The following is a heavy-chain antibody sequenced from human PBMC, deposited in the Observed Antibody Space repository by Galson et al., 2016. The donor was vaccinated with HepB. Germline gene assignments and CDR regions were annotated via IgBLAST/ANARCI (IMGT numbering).Heavy chain of an antibody. CDR3: ARDRHQYSSGWYVGGMDV. CDR2: ISAYNGNT. D-gene: IGHD6-19*01. CDR1: GYTFTSYG. V-gene: IGHV1-18*01. J-gene: IGHJ6*02. Sequence: SCKASGYTFTSYGISWVRQAPGQGLEWMGWISAYNGNTNYAQKLQGRVTMTTDTSTSTAYMELRSLRSDDTAVYYCARDRHQYSSGWYVGGMDVWGQGTTVPVSS.